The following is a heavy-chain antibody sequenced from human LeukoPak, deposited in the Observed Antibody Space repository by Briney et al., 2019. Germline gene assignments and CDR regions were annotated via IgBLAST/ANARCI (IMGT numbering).Heavy chain of an antibody. CDR3: ARTGTVLRAFDI. CDR1: GGSISSGDYY. J-gene: IGHJ3*02. Sequence: ASETLSLTCTVSGGSISSGDYYWSWIRQPPGKGLEWIGYIYYSGSTYYNPSLKSRVTISVDTSKNQFSLKLSSVTAADTAVYYCARTGTVLRAFDIWGQGTMVTVSS. CDR2: IYYSGST. D-gene: IGHD1-1*01. V-gene: IGHV4-30-4*08.